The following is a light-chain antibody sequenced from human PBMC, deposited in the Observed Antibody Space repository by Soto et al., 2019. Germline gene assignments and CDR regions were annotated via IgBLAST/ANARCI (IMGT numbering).Light chain of an antibody. Sequence: EIVMTQSPATLSVSPGERATLSCRASQSVSSNLAWYQQTPGQAPMLLIYGASTRATGIPVRFSGSGSGTEFTLTISSLQSEDFAVYYCQQYNNWPPGTFGPGTKVDIK. J-gene: IGKJ3*01. CDR1: QSVSSN. CDR2: GAS. CDR3: QQYNNWPPGT. V-gene: IGKV3-15*01.